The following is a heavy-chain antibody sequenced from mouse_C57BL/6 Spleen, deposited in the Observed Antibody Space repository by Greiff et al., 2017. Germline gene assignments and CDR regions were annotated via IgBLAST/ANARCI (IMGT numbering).Heavy chain of an antibody. V-gene: IGHV1-55*01. Sequence: QVQLQQPGAELVKPGASVKMSCKASGYTFTSYWITWVKQRPGQGLVWIGDIYPGSGSTNYNEKFKSKATLTVDTSSSTAYMQLSSLTSEDSAVYYCASLYYGSSYGYFDVWGTGTTVTVSS. CDR1: GYTFTSYW. D-gene: IGHD1-1*01. J-gene: IGHJ1*03. CDR2: IYPGSGST. CDR3: ASLYYGSSYGYFDV.